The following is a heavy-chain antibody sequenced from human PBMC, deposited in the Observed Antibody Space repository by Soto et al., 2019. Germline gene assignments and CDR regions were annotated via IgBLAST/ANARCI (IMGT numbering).Heavy chain of an antibody. Sequence: EVQLVESGGGLVQPGGSLKLSCAAFGFTFSGSAMHWVRQASGKGLEWVGRIKIKADNYATAYAASVEGRFIISRDDSKKMAYLQMNSLKAEDSAVYYCTSQGYSSGWSFFDYWGQGSLVTVSS. J-gene: IGHJ4*02. V-gene: IGHV3-73*01. CDR2: IKIKADNYAT. D-gene: IGHD6-19*01. CDR3: TSQGYSSGWSFFDY. CDR1: GFTFSGSA.